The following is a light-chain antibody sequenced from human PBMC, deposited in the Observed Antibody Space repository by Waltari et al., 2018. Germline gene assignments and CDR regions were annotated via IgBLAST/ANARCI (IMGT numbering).Light chain of an antibody. CDR3: HHYNKRPPSYT. V-gene: IGKV3-15*01. J-gene: IGKJ2*01. CDR1: QSIRNN. CDR2: GAS. Sequence: EIVMTQSPVTLSVSPGERVTLSCRASQSIRNNLAGYQQKAGQPPRLLIYGASTRAPGPPARFSGSGSGTEFALTISSLQPEDFAVYYCHHYNKRPPSYTFGQGTRLEIK.